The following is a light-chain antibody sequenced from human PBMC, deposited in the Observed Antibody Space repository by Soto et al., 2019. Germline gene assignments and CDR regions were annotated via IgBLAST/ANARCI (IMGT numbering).Light chain of an antibody. J-gene: IGKJ4*01. CDR2: DAS. CDR3: QQFSSYPLT. V-gene: IGKV3-20*01. CDR1: QTVRNNY. Sequence: IVLTQSPGTLSLSPGARTTLSCRASQTVRNNYLAWYQQKPGQAPRLLIYDASSRATGIPDRFSGGGSGTDFTLTISRLEPEDFAVYYCQQFSSYPLTFGGGTKVDIK.